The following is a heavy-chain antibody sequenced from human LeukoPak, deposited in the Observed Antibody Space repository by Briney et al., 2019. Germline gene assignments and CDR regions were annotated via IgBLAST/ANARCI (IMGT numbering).Heavy chain of an antibody. CDR1: AFTFSSYG. J-gene: IGHJ4*02. CDR2: IGGSGFTT. Sequence: GGSLRLSCAASAFTFSSYGMSGVRQAPGKGLEWVSGIGGSGFTTYYADSVKGRFTISRDNSRKTMYLQVNSLRVEDTAVYYCARVYSGWGIDYWGQGTLVTVSS. CDR3: ARVYSGWGIDY. V-gene: IGHV3-23*01. D-gene: IGHD5-12*01.